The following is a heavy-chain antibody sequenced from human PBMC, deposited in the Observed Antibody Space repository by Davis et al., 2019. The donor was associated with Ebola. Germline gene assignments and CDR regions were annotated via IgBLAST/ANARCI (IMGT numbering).Heavy chain of an antibody. Sequence: ASVKVSCKASGYTFTSYGISWVRQAPGQGLEWMGWISAYNGNTNYAQKLQGRVTMTTDTSTSTAYMELRSLRSDDTAVYYCARDRRIAAAGTGALDYWGQGTLVTVSS. J-gene: IGHJ4*02. CDR2: ISAYNGNT. V-gene: IGHV1-18*01. D-gene: IGHD6-13*01. CDR1: GYTFTSYG. CDR3: ARDRRIAAAGTGALDY.